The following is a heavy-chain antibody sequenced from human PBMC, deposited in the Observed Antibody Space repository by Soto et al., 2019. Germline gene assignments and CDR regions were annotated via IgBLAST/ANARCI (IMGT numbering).Heavy chain of an antibody. CDR3: ARGHGGITAFGAPGHFDS. CDR1: GGSLSNSRFY. D-gene: IGHD3-3*01. V-gene: IGHV4-39*01. J-gene: IGHJ4*02. CDR2: IEHSGGT. Sequence: PSETLSLTCTVSGGSLSNSRFYWGWLRPPPGQGLEWVGSIEHSGGTYLSPSLQSRVTISVDTSKNEFSLKLNSVNAADTAVYYCARGHGGITAFGAPGHFDSWGQGTLVTVSS.